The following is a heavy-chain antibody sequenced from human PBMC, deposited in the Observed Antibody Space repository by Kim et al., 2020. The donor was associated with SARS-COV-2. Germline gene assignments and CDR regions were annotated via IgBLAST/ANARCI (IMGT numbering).Heavy chain of an antibody. J-gene: IGHJ6*02. Sequence: GGSLRLSCAASGFTFSSYSMNWVRQAPGKGLEWVSSISSSSSYIYYADSVKGRFTISRDNAKNSLYLQMNSLRAEDTAVYYCASWPGFYGSGSYYPYYYYGMGVWGQGTTVTVSS. CDR1: GFTFSSYS. D-gene: IGHD3-10*01. V-gene: IGHV3-21*01. CDR3: ASWPGFYGSGSYYPYYYYGMGV. CDR2: ISSSSSYI.